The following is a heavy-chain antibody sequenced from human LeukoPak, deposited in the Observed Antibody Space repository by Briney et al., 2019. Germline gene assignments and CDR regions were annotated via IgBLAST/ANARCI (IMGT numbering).Heavy chain of an antibody. CDR2: IHSTGTT. D-gene: IGHD3-22*01. Sequence: PSETLSLTCTVSGVSISSGTYYWSWIRQPAGKGLEWIGRIHSTGTTNYTPSLKSRASISLDTSKNQVSLKLTSVTAADTAVYYCARVGANYYDSSGYYPRGGFDYWGQGTLVTVSS. J-gene: IGHJ4*02. CDR1: GVSISSGTYY. CDR3: ARVGANYYDSSGYYPRGGFDY. V-gene: IGHV4-61*02.